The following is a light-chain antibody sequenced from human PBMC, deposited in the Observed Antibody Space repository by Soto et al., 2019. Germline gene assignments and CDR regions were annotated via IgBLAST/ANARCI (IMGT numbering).Light chain of an antibody. J-gene: IGKJ1*01. Sequence: AIQMTQSPSSLSASVGDRVTITCRASQGIRNDLGWYQQKPGKAPQLLIYAASCLQSGVPSRFRGSVSGTDFTLTFRSVQPEDCATYTCLQDYNYPWTFCQGTKVEIK. V-gene: IGKV1-6*01. CDR1: QGIRND. CDR2: AAS. CDR3: LQDYNYPWT.